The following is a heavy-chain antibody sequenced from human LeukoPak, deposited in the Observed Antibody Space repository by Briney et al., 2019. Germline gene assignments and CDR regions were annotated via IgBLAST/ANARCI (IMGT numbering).Heavy chain of an antibody. Sequence: GGSLRLSCAASGFTFSSYSMNWVRQAPGKGLVWVSHINSDGSNTKYADSVKGRFTISRDNAKNTLSLQVNSLSAEDTAVYYCARGFALGGNWGQGTMVTVSS. CDR2: INSDGSNT. J-gene: IGHJ4*02. V-gene: IGHV3-74*03. CDR3: ARGFALGGN. D-gene: IGHD3-10*01. CDR1: GFTFSSYS.